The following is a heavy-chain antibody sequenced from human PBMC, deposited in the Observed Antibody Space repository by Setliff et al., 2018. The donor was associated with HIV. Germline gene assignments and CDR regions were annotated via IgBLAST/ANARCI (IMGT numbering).Heavy chain of an antibody. CDR3: ARYYYDRSGSSAPYYYMDV. CDR1: GAPISSGTYY. V-gene: IGHV4-30-4*01. Sequence: PSETLSLTCTVSGAPISSGTYYWSWIRQHPGKGLEWIGYIYYSGSTYYNPSLKSRVTISVDKSKNQFSLKLTSVTAADTAVYYCARYYYDRSGSSAPYYYMDVWGKGTTVTVSS. CDR2: IYYSGST. J-gene: IGHJ6*03. D-gene: IGHD3-22*01.